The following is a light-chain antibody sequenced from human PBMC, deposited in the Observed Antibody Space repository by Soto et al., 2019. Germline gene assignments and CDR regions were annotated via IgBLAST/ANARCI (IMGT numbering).Light chain of an antibody. V-gene: IGLV2-8*01. CDR1: SSDVGAHNF. CDR3: SSYAGGNNYV. J-gene: IGLJ1*01. Sequence: SALTQPPSASGSPGQSVTISCTGTSSDVGAHNFVSWHQQHPGKAPKLMIYEVSKRPSGVPDRFSGSKSGNTASLTVSGLQAEDEADYYCSSYAGGNNYVFGPGTKLTVL. CDR2: EVS.